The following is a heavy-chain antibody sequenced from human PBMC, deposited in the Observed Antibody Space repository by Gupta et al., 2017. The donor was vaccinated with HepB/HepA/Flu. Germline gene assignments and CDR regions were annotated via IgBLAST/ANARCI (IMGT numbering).Heavy chain of an antibody. CDR2: IYYSGST. Sequence: GWIRQPPGKGLEWIGSIYYSGSTYYNPSLKSRVTISVDTSKNQFSLKLSSVTAADTAVYYCARCSESADYWGQGTLVTVSS. V-gene: IGHV4-39*01. D-gene: IGHD6-25*01. J-gene: IGHJ4*02. CDR3: ARCSESADY.